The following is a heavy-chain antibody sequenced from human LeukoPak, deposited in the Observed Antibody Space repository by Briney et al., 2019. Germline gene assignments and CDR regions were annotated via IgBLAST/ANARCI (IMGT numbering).Heavy chain of an antibody. CDR3: ATAYYYGSGSYRTYYYMDV. CDR1: GYTLTELS. D-gene: IGHD3-10*01. J-gene: IGHJ6*03. Sequence: ASVKVSCKVSGYTLTELSMHWVRQAPGKGLEWMGGFDPEDGETIYAQKFQGRVTMTEDTSTDTAYTELSSLRSEDTAVYYCATAYYYGSGSYRTYYYMDVWGKGTTVTVSS. CDR2: FDPEDGET. V-gene: IGHV1-24*01.